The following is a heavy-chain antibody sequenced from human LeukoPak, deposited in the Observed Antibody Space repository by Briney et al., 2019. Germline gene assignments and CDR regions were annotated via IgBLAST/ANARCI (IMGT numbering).Heavy chain of an antibody. D-gene: IGHD2-15*01. V-gene: IGHV4-34*01. CDR1: GGSFSGYY. CDR3: ARGPPIVVVAATRGFDY. Sequence: PSETLSLTCAVYGGSFSGYYWGWIRQPPGKGLEWIGEINHSGSTNYNPSLKSRVTISVDTSKNQFSLKLSSVTAADTAVYYCARGPPIVVVAATRGFDYWGQGTLVTVSS. J-gene: IGHJ4*02. CDR2: INHSGST.